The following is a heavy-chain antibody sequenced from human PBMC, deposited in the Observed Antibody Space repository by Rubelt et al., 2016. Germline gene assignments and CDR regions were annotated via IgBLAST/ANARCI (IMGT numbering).Heavy chain of an antibody. J-gene: IGHJ4*02. CDR1: GFTFSSYA. V-gene: IGHV3-30*04. D-gene: IGHD3-16*01. CDR2: ISYDGSNK. Sequence: RSLRLSCAAPGFTFSSYAMHWVRQAPGKGLEWVAVISYDGSNKYYADSVKGRFTISRDNSKNTLYLQMNSLRAEDTAVYYCASVPYGDYVWGLLGYWGQGTLVTVSS. CDR3: ASVPYGDYVWGLLGY.